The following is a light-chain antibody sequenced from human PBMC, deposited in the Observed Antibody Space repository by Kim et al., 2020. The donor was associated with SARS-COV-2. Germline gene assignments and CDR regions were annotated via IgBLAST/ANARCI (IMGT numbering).Light chain of an antibody. CDR2: YDS. CDR1: NIGSKN. Sequence: APGKTASITWEGNNIGSKNVYWYRRKPGQAPVLVIYYDSDRPSGIPERFSGSNSGNTATLTISRVQAGDEADYFCQVWDSSTDQYVFGPGTKVTVL. CDR3: QVWDSSTDQYV. V-gene: IGLV3-21*04. J-gene: IGLJ1*01.